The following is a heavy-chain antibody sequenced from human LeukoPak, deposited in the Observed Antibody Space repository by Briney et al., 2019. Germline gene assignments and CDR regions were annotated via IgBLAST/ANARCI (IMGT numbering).Heavy chain of an antibody. CDR2: IYHGGST. D-gene: IGHD2-15*01. V-gene: IGHV4-30-2*01. Sequence: SETLSLTCDVSGDSMSSSRYSWSWIRQPPAKGLEWIGYIYHGGSTHYNPSLKSRVTISVDRSKKQFSLNLSSVTAADTAVYYCARMVVDVTRWFDPWGQGTLVTVSS. CDR1: GDSMSSSRYS. J-gene: IGHJ5*02. CDR3: ARMVVDVTRWFDP.